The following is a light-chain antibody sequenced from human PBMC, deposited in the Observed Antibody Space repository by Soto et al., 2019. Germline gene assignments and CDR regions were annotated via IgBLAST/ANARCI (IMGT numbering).Light chain of an antibody. Sequence: EIQRTQSPSSLCASVGDRVTITCRASQSISSYLNWYQQKPGKAPKLLIYAASSLQSGVPSRFSGSGSGTDFTLTISSLQPEDFATYYCQQSYSTPLLTFGGGTKVDIK. CDR2: AAS. CDR3: QQSYSTPLLT. CDR1: QSISSY. V-gene: IGKV1-39*01. J-gene: IGKJ4*01.